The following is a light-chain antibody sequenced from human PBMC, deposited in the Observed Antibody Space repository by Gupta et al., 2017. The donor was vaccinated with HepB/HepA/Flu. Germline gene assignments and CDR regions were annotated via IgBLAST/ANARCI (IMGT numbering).Light chain of an antibody. Sequence: VMTQSSLLLLVTPGEPASIFCRSTQSLLHSNGYYYLEWYLQKPEESPLLLFYLGTNRAAGVAKRCSSGGSSADFTLKSRGVEAEDVGFYYWMQALRTPVTFGGGTRVEIK. J-gene: IGKJ4*01. CDR2: LGT. CDR3: MQALRTPVT. CDR1: QSLLHSNGYYY. V-gene: IGKV2-28*01.